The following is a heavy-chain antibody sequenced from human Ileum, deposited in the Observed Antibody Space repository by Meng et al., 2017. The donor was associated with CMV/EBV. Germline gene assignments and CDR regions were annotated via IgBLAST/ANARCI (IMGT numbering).Heavy chain of an antibody. CDR2: IYSGGST. D-gene: IGHD6-6*01. J-gene: IGHJ4*02. Sequence: GESLKISCAASGFTVSSNYMSWVRQAPGKGLEWVSVIYSGGSTYYEDSVKGRFTISRDNSKNTLYLQMNSLRAEDTAVYYCASRSSSAGDFDYWGQGTLVTVSS. CDR3: ASRSSSAGDFDY. V-gene: IGHV3-66*02. CDR1: GFTVSSNY.